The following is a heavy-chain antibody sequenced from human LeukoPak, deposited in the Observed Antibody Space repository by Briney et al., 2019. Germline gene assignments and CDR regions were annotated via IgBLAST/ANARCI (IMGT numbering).Heavy chain of an antibody. J-gene: IGHJ3*02. CDR3: AKDRNYDFTVDAFDI. D-gene: IGHD3-3*01. Sequence: GGSLRLSCAASEFTFSSYAMSWVRQAPGKGLEWVSTISGSGGTTYYADSVKGRFTISRDNSKNTLYLQMNSLRAEDTAVYYCAKDRNYDFTVDAFDIWGQGTMVTVSS. CDR2: ISGSGGTT. V-gene: IGHV3-23*01. CDR1: EFTFSSYA.